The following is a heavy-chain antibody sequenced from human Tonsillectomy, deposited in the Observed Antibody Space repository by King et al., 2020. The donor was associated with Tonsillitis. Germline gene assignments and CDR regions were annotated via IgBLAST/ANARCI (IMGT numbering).Heavy chain of an antibody. J-gene: IGHJ4*02. Sequence: QLVQSGGGLVQPGGSLRLSCAASGFTFSTYEMNWVRQAPGKGLEWVSYISSSCSTVYYADSLKGRFTISRDNAKNSLYMQMNSLRAEDTAVYSCARGGNYYDSSGYLGPFDYWGQGTLVTVSS. CDR2: ISSSCSTV. CDR3: ARGGNYYDSSGYLGPFDY. D-gene: IGHD3-22*01. CDR1: GFTFSTYE. V-gene: IGHV3-48*03.